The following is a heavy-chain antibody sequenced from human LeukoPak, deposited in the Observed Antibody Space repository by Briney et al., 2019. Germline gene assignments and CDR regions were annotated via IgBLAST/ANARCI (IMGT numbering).Heavy chain of an antibody. V-gene: IGHV4-4*02. CDR1: GGSISSSNW. CDR2: IYHSGST. CDR3: ARAGYDIAFDP. D-gene: IGHD3-9*01. J-gene: IGHJ5*02. Sequence: SETLSLTCAVSGGSISSSNWWSWVRQPPGKGLEWIGEIYHSGSTYYNPSLKSRITMSVDTSKNQFSLKLSSVTAADTAVYYCARAGYDIAFDPWGQGTLVTVSS.